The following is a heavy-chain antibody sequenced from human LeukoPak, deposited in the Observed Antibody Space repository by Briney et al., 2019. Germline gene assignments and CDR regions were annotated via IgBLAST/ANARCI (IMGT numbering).Heavy chain of an antibody. Sequence: PGGSLRLSCAASGFTFSTFWMSWVRQAPGKGLEWVANINQGGSEKYYVDSMKGRFTVSRDNAKNSLYLQMDSLRAEDTAVYYCARGGTFVPDYWGQGTLVTVSS. CDR1: GFTFSTFW. V-gene: IGHV3-7*01. CDR3: ARGGTFVPDY. D-gene: IGHD1-1*01. CDR2: INQGGSEK. J-gene: IGHJ4*02.